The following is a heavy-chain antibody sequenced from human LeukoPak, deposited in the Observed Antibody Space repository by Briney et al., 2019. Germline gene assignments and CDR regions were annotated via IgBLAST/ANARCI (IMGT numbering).Heavy chain of an antibody. CDR1: GFTVSNNY. Sequence: GGSLRLSCAASGFTVSNNYMSWVRQAPGKGLQWVSVIYGGGATYYADSVKGRFTISRDNSKNTLYLQMNSLRAEDTAVYYCARLFPPSLHYFDYWGQGTLVTVSS. J-gene: IGHJ4*02. V-gene: IGHV3-53*01. CDR3: ARLFPPSLHYFDY. CDR2: IYGGGAT. D-gene: IGHD3-10*02.